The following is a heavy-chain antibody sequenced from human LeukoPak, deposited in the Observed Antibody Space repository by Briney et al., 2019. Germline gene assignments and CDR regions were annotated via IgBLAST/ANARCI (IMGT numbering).Heavy chain of an antibody. CDR3: ARHSGDPNENWFDP. J-gene: IGHJ5*02. CDR2: IFSSGST. V-gene: IGHV4-59*05. D-gene: IGHD3-10*01. Sequence: SETLSLTCTVSDDSITAYHWNWIRQPAGKGLEWVGRIFSSGSTYYNPSLKSRVTISVDTSKNQFSLKLSSVTAADTAVYYCARHSGDPNENWFDPWGQGTLVTVSS. CDR1: DDSITAYH.